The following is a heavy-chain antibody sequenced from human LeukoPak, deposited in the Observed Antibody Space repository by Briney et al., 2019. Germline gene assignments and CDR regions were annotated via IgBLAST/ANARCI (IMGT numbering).Heavy chain of an antibody. CDR3: AIHYYDSSGYYYGFDY. CDR2: IIPIFGTA. J-gene: IGHJ4*02. CDR1: GGTFSSYA. Sequence: EASVKVSCKASGGTFSSYAISWVRQAPGQGLEWMGGIIPIFGTANYAQRFQGRVTITADESTSTAYMELSSLRSEDTAVYYCAIHYYDSSGYYYGFDYWGQGTLVTVSS. D-gene: IGHD3-22*01. V-gene: IGHV1-69*13.